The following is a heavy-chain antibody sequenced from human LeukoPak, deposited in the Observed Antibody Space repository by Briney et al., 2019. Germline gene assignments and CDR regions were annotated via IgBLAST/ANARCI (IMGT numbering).Heavy chain of an antibody. V-gene: IGHV3-30*03. D-gene: IGHD6-19*01. J-gene: IGHJ4*02. CDR2: ISYDGSNK. Sequence: GGSLRLSCAASGFSFSSYEMNWVRQAPGKGLEWVAVISYDGSNKYYADSVKGRFTISRDNSKNTLYLQMNSLRAEDTAVYYCAGESAVAGFDYWGQGTLVTVSS. CDR3: AGESAVAGFDY. CDR1: GFSFSSYE.